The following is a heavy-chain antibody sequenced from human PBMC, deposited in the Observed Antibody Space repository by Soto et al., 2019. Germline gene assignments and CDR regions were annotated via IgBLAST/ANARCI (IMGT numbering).Heavy chain of an antibody. D-gene: IGHD5-18*01. J-gene: IGHJ4*02. CDR3: AKGYSYGKYYFDY. V-gene: IGHV3-23*01. CDR1: GFTFSSYA. CDR2: ISGGGSST. Sequence: EVQLLESGGDLVQPGGSLRLSCAASGFTFSSYAMSWVRQAPGKGLEWVSAISGGGSSTYSADSVKGRFTISRDNSKKKVYMQMNSLSAEDTAVYYCAKGYSYGKYYFDYWGQGTLVTVSS.